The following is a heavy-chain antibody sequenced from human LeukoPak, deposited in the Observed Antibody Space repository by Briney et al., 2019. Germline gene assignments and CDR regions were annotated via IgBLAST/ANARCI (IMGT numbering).Heavy chain of an antibody. D-gene: IGHD2-21*02. Sequence: ASVKLSCKVSGYTLTELSMHWVRQVPGKGLEWMGGFDPEDGETIYAQKFQGRVTMTEDTSTDTAYMDLRSLRSEDTAVYYCATHGGDSPFGAFDIWGQGTMVTVSS. J-gene: IGHJ3*02. CDR1: GYTLTELS. CDR2: FDPEDGET. CDR3: ATHGGDSPFGAFDI. V-gene: IGHV1-24*01.